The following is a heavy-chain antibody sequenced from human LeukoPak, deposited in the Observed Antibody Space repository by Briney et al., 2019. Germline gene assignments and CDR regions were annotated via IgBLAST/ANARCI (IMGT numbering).Heavy chain of an antibody. V-gene: IGHV1-69*06. CDR2: IIPIFGTA. D-gene: IGHD3-3*01. J-gene: IGHJ6*04. Sequence: SVKVSCKASGGTFSSYAISWVRQAPGQGLEWMGGIIPIFGTANYAQKFLGRVTITADKSTSTAYMELSSLRSEDTAVYYCARGYYQTILTYYYYGMDVWGKGTTVTVSS. CDR1: GGTFSSYA. CDR3: ARGYYQTILTYYYYGMDV.